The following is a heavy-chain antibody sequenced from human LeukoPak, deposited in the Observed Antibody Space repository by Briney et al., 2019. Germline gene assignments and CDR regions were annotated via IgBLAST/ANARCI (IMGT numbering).Heavy chain of an antibody. CDR2: ISRSGSPI. D-gene: IGHD5-18*01. J-gene: IGHJ4*02. Sequence: GGSLRLSCAASGFTFSSYSMNWVRQAPGKGLEWISHISRSGSPIYYADSVRGRFTISRDNAKNSLYLQMSSLRAEDTAVYYCARVRYNSGYIFDFWGQGTLVTVTS. V-gene: IGHV3-48*04. CDR3: ARVRYNSGYIFDF. CDR1: GFTFSSYS.